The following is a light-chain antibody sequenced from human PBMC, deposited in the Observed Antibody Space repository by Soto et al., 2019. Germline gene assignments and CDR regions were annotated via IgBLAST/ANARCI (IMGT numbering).Light chain of an antibody. CDR2: DLT. Sequence: QSALTQPRSVSGSPGQSVTISCTGTSADVGRFDYVSWYQQHPGQAPKLIISDLTQRPSGVPDRFSGSRSGNTASLSISGLRPEDEADYYCCPFGGVFGMLGGGTKLTVL. V-gene: IGLV2-11*01. CDR3: CPFGGVFGM. CDR1: SADVGRFDY. J-gene: IGLJ2*01.